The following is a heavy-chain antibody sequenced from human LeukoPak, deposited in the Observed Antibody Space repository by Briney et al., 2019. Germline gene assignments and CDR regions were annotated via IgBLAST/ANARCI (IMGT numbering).Heavy chain of an antibody. V-gene: IGHV3-21*01. CDR1: GFTFSSYS. Sequence: GGSLRLSCAASGFTFSSYSMNWVRQAPGKGLEWVSSISSSSSYIYYADSVKGRFTISRDNAKNSLYLQMNSLRDEDTAVYYCARDTLVYADSPDAFDIWGQGTMVTVSS. J-gene: IGHJ3*02. D-gene: IGHD4-17*01. CDR3: ARDTLVYADSPDAFDI. CDR2: ISSSSSYI.